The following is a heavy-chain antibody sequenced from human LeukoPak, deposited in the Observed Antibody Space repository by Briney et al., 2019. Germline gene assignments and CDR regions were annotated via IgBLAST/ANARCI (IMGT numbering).Heavy chain of an antibody. D-gene: IGHD2-2*01. J-gene: IGHJ4*02. Sequence: SETLSLTCTVSGGSISSSSYYWGWIRQPPGKGLEWIGSIYYSGITYYNPSLKSRVTISVDTSKNQFPLKLSAVTAADTAVYYCARQLGYCSSTSCYADKVDYWGQGTLVTVSS. CDR3: ARQLGYCSSTSCYADKVDY. V-gene: IGHV4-39*01. CDR2: IYYSGIT. CDR1: GGSISSSSYY.